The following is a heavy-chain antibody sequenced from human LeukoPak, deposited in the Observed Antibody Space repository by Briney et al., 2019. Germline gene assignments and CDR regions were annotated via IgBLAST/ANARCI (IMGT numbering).Heavy chain of an antibody. CDR3: SGKMCSAGSCHYYYMDV. Sequence: GGSLRLSCAASGFTFSSYAMSWVRQAPGKGLEWVSAISGSGGSTYYADSVKGRFTISRDNSKNPLYLQMNSLIAEYAAVYYCSGKMCSAGSCHYYYMDVWGKGTTVTVSS. V-gene: IGHV3-23*01. CDR1: GFTFSSYA. D-gene: IGHD2-15*01. J-gene: IGHJ6*03. CDR2: ISGSGGST.